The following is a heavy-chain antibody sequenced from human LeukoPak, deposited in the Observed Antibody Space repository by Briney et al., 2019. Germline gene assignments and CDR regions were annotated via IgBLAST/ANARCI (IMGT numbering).Heavy chain of an antibody. V-gene: IGHV1-46*01. Sequence: ASVKVSCKASGYTFTSYYMHWVGQAPGQGLEWMGIINPSGGSTSYAQKFQGRVTMTRDMSTSTVYMELSSLRSEDTAVYYCARGPMIVVERNNWFDPWGQGTLVTVSS. CDR2: INPSGGST. J-gene: IGHJ5*02. D-gene: IGHD3-22*01. CDR3: ARGPMIVVERNNWFDP. CDR1: GYTFTSYY.